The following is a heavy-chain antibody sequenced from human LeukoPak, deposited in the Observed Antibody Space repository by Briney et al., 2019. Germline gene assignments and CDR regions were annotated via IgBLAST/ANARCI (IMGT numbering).Heavy chain of an antibody. D-gene: IGHD6-13*01. Sequence: SETLSLTCTVSGGSISGYYWSWSRQAPGKGVEWIGNLYYNRGAWYKSSLKSRVTTSVDTSKNEFSLKLSSVTAADTALYYCARVIDVAAAGYFDSWGQGTQVTVSS. CDR1: GGSISGYY. V-gene: IGHV4-59*08. J-gene: IGHJ4*02. CDR3: ARVIDVAAAGYFDS. CDR2: LYYNRGA.